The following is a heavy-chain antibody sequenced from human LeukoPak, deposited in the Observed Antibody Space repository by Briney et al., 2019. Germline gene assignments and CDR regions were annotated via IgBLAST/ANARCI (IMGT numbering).Heavy chain of an antibody. V-gene: IGHV3-30*18. CDR2: ISYDGSNK. Sequence: PGRSLRLSCAVSGFTFSSYGMHWVRQAPGKGLEWVAVISYDGSNKYYADSVKGRFTISRDNSKNTLYLQMNSLRAEDTAVYYCAKLAVTTCMDVWGQGTTVTVSS. CDR1: GFTFSSYG. D-gene: IGHD4-17*01. J-gene: IGHJ6*02. CDR3: AKLAVTTCMDV.